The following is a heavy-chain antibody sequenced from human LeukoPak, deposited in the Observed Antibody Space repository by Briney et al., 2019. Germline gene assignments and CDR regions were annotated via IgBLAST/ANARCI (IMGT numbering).Heavy chain of an antibody. V-gene: IGHV4-30-2*01. CDR2: IYHSGST. J-gene: IGHJ4*02. CDR3: ARMVRGVYCDY. Sequence: SETLSLTCAVSGGSISSGGYSWSWIRQPPGKGLEWIGYIYHSGSTYYNPSLESRVTISVDRSKNQFSLKLSSVTAADTAVYYCARMVRGVYCDYWGQGTLVTVSS. CDR1: GGSISSGGYS. D-gene: IGHD3-10*01.